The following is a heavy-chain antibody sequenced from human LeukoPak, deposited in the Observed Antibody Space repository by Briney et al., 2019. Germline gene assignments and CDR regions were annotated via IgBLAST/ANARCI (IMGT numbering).Heavy chain of an antibody. V-gene: IGHV4-31*03. CDR2: IYYSGST. D-gene: IGHD4-11*01. Sequence: SQTLSLTFTVSCGSISSGGYYWSWIRQHPGKGLEWIGYIYYSGSTYYNPSLKSRVTISVDTSKNQFSLKLSSVTAADTAVYYCARGETVTTVHQYYYYGMDVWGQGTTVTVSS. CDR1: CGSISSGGYY. CDR3: ARGETVTTVHQYYYYGMDV. J-gene: IGHJ6*02.